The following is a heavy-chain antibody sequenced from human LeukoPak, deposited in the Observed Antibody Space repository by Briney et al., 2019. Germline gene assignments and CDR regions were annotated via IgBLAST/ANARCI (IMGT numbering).Heavy chain of an antibody. CDR3: ARDKYYYGSGSYLPFDY. J-gene: IGHJ4*02. D-gene: IGHD3-10*01. Sequence: GGSLRLSCEASGFTFRDYYVTWIRQVPGQGLEWIGYINRSGSTTYYADSVKGRFTISRDNAKNSLYLQMNSLRAEDTAVYYCARDKYYYGSGSYLPFDYWGQGTLVTVSS. CDR2: INRSGSTT. V-gene: IGHV3-11*04. CDR1: GFTFRDYY.